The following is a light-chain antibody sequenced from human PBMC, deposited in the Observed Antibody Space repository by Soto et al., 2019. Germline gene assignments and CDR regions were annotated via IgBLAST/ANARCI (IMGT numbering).Light chain of an antibody. Sequence: QSVLTQPASVSGSPGQSITISCTGSSSDVGAYNYVSWYQQHPGEAPKLMIFEVSHRPSGVSNRFSASKSGNTASLTISGLQAEDEADYYCSSYRSRSLYVFGTGTKLTVL. CDR3: SSYRSRSLYV. CDR2: EVS. CDR1: SSDVGAYNY. V-gene: IGLV2-14*01. J-gene: IGLJ1*01.